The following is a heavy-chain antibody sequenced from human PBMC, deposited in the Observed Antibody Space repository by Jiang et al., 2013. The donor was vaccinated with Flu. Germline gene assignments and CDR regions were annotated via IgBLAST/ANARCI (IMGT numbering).Heavy chain of an antibody. CDR3: AKYVQVGPTRAFDI. J-gene: IGHJ3*02. Sequence: RLSCAASGFTFNIYAMSWVRQAPGKGLEWVSSISGDSISIYYADSVKGRFTISRDNSKNTLFLQMNSLRAEDTAVYHCAKYVQVGPTRAFDIWGQGTIVTVSS. D-gene: IGHD1-26*01. CDR2: ISGDSISI. CDR1: GFTFNIYA. V-gene: IGHV3-23*01.